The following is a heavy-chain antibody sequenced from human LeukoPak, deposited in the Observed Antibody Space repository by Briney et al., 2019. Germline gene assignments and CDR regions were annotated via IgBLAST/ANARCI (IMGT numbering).Heavy chain of an antibody. CDR2: ISSSGGTT. CDR3: AKALGSIVVTTTDY. J-gene: IGHJ4*02. V-gene: IGHV3-23*01. CDR1: GFTFTSYA. Sequence: GGSLSLSCAASGFTFTSYAMSWVRQAPGKGLEWVSAISSSGGTTYYADSVKGRFTISRDNSKNTLYMQMHSLRAEDTAVYYCAKALGSIVVTTTDYWGQGTLVTVSS. D-gene: IGHD5-12*01.